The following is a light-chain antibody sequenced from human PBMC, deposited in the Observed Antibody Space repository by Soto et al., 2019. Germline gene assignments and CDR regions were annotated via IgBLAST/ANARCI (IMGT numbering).Light chain of an antibody. J-gene: IGKJ5*01. CDR3: QQYGSSPPFT. CDR1: QSVSSSS. V-gene: IGKV3-20*01. Sequence: TQSPPTLSVSTGERATLSCSASQSVSSSSLAWYQQKPGQAPRLLIYDTSSRATGIPDRFSGSGSGTDFTLTISRLEPEDFAVYYCQQYGSSPPFTFGQGTRLEI. CDR2: DTS.